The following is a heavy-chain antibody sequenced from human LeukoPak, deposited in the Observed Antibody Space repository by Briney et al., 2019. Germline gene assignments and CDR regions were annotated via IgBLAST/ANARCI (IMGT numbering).Heavy chain of an antibody. J-gene: IGHJ4*02. CDR3: ARDDLGVSTGPYFAY. CDR2: INPQSGAR. D-gene: IGHD5/OR15-5a*01. V-gene: IGHV1-2*02. Sequence: GTSVKVSCKASGYTFTGQDIHWVRQAPGQGLEWMGWINPQSGARNYVQKFLDRVTMTRDTSITTAYLELSSVTSDDTAIYYCARDDLGVSTGPYFAYWGQGTLVTVSS. CDR1: GYTFTGQD.